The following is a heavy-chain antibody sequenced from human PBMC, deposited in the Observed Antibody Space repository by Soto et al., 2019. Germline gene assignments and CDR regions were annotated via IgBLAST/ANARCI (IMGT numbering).Heavy chain of an antibody. CDR2: MSHSGGT. Sequence: QVQLQQWGAGLLKPSETLSLTCAVYGGFVTSGSYYWSWIRQPPGKGLEWIGEMSHSGGTHFNPSLKSRVTISVDTSQHQFTPKMSSVTAADTALYYCARVERGTATTVVDAYDIWGPGTMVTVSS. CDR1: GGFVTSGSYY. CDR3: ARVERGTATTVVDAYDI. D-gene: IGHD1-1*01. J-gene: IGHJ3*02. V-gene: IGHV4-34*01.